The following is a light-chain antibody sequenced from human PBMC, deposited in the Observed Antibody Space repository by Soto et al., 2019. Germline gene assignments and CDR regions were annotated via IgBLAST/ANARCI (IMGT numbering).Light chain of an antibody. Sequence: EIVLTQSPATLSLSPGERATLSCRASQSVSSNLAWYQQKPGQAPRLLIYDASNRATGIPARFSGSGSGTDFTLTISGLEPEDFAVYYCQQRSNWPPITFGQGTRLEIK. V-gene: IGKV3-11*01. J-gene: IGKJ5*01. CDR2: DAS. CDR1: QSVSSN. CDR3: QQRSNWPPIT.